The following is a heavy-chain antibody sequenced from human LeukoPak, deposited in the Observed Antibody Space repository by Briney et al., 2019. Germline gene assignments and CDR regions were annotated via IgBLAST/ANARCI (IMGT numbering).Heavy chain of an antibody. CDR2: ISYDGSNK. CDR3: AKDGATAMAFDY. D-gene: IGHD5-18*01. J-gene: IGHJ4*02. Sequence: PGRSLRLSCAASGFTFSSYGMHWVRQAPGKGLKWVAVISYDGSNKYYADSVKGRFTISRDNSKNTLYLQMNSLRAEDTAVYYCAKDGATAMAFDYWGQGTLVTVSS. V-gene: IGHV3-30*18. CDR1: GFTFSSYG.